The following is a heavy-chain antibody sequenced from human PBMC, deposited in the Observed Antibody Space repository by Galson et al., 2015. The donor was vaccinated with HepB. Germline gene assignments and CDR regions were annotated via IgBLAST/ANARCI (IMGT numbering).Heavy chain of an antibody. D-gene: IGHD1-7*01. V-gene: IGHV3-33*08. CDR2: IWYDGSNK. Sequence: SLRLSCAASGFTFSSYGMHWVRQAPGKGLEWVAVIWYDGSNKYYADSVKGRFTISRDNSKNTLYLQMNSLRAEDTAVYYCAREAHIITGTTLNNWFDPWGQGTLVTVSS. J-gene: IGHJ5*02. CDR3: AREAHIITGTTLNNWFDP. CDR1: GFTFSSYG.